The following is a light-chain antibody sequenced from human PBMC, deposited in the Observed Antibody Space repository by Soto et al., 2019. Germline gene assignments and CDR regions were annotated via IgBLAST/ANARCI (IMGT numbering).Light chain of an antibody. Sequence: EIVMTQSPATLSVSPWERATLSCRASQSVSSNLAWYQQKPGQAPRLLIYGASTRATGIPDRFSGSGSGTEFTLSISSLQSEDFAVYYCQQYYNWPRTFGQGTKV. V-gene: IGKV3-15*01. CDR1: QSVSSN. J-gene: IGKJ1*01. CDR2: GAS. CDR3: QQYYNWPRT.